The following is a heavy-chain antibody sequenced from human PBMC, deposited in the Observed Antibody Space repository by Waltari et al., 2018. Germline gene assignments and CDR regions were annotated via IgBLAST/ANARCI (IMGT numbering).Heavy chain of an antibody. J-gene: IGHJ4*02. CDR3: VRELATIEDY. CDR2: ISSGGRNV. Sequence: QVELVESGGGLVKPGGSLRLSCAASGFTFSDNYMNWTRQAPGKGLGCVEYISSGGRNVYYEDSVGGRFTISRDNSKNSLYLQMNSLRAEDTAVYFCVRELATIEDYWGQGTLVTVSS. D-gene: IGHD5-12*01. V-gene: IGHV3-11*01. CDR1: GFTFSDNY.